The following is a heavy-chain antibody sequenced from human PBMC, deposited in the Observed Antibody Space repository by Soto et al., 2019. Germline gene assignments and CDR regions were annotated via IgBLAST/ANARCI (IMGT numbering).Heavy chain of an antibody. V-gene: IGHV4-30-2*01. Sequence: QLQLQESGSGLVKPSQTLSLTCAVSGGSISSGGYSWSWIRQPPGKVLEWIGYTYHSGSTYYNPSLKSRVTISVDRSKNQFSLKLSSVTAADTADYLRAKALTPLDAFVLWCQGTMVTVS. CDR2: TYHSGST. CDR1: GGSISSGGYS. CDR3: AKALTPLDAFVL. D-gene: IGHD3-9*01. J-gene: IGHJ3*01.